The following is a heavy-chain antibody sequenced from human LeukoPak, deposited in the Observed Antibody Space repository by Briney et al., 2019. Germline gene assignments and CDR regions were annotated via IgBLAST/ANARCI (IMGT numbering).Heavy chain of an antibody. Sequence: GESLKISCKGSGFNFGTYWIAWVRQMPGKGLEWMGIIYPGDSDTRYSPSFQGQVTISADKSISTAYLQWSSLKASDTAMYYCARPSYYDSSGYYSDAFDIWGQGTMVTVSS. D-gene: IGHD3-22*01. CDR2: IYPGDSDT. V-gene: IGHV5-51*01. CDR1: GFNFGTYW. J-gene: IGHJ3*02. CDR3: ARPSYYDSSGYYSDAFDI.